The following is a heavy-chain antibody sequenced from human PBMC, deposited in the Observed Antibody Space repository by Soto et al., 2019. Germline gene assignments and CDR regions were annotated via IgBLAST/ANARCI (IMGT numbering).Heavy chain of an antibody. V-gene: IGHV3-30-3*01. J-gene: IGHJ5*02. CDR2: ISYDGSNK. CDR1: GFTFRSDA. CDR3: ARVKLGRNWVDH. D-gene: IGHD7-27*01. Sequence: QVQLVESGGGVVQPGRSLRLSCAASGFTFRSDAMHWVRQAPGKGLEWVAVISYDGSNKYYADSVKGRFTISRDNSKNTLYLQMNSLRAEDTAVYYCARVKLGRNWVDHWGQGTLVTVSS.